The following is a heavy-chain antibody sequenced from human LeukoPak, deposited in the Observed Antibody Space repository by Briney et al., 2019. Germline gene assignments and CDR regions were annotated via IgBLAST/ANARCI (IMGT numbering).Heavy chain of an antibody. CDR1: GYTFTSYY. CDR2: ISPNSGGT. J-gene: IGHJ6*03. CDR3: ARREYSSSSDYYYYYYMDV. D-gene: IGHD6-6*01. Sequence: GASVKVSCKASGYTFTSYYMHWVRQAPGQGLEWMGWISPNSGGTNYAQKFQGRVTMTRDTSISTAYMELSRLRSDDTAVYYCARREYSSSSDYYYYYYMDVWGKGTTVTVSS. V-gene: IGHV1-2*02.